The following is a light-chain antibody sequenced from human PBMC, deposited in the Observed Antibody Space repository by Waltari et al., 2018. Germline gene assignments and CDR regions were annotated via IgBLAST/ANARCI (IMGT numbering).Light chain of an antibody. CDR1: QSISSY. CDR2: AAS. Sequence: DIQINQSPSSLSASVGERVTITCRASQSISSYLNWYQQKPGKAPKLLIYAASSLQSGVPSRFSGSGSGTDFTLTISSLQPEDFATYYCQQSYSTPPYTFGQGTKLEIK. J-gene: IGKJ2*01. V-gene: IGKV1-39*01. CDR3: QQSYSTPPYT.